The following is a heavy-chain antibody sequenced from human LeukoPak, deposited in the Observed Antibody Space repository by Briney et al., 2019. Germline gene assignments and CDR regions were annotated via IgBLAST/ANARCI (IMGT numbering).Heavy chain of an antibody. D-gene: IGHD5-12*01. J-gene: IGHJ5*02. V-gene: IGHV3-30*18. CDR1: GFTFSDYY. CDR3: AKDRYSTHNWFDP. CDR2: ISYDGSNK. Sequence: GGSLRLSCSASGFTFSDYYIDWVRQAPGKGLEWVAIISYDGSNKYYADSVKGRFTISRDNSKNTLYLQMNSLRTEDTAVYYCAKDRYSTHNWFDPWGQGTLVTVSS.